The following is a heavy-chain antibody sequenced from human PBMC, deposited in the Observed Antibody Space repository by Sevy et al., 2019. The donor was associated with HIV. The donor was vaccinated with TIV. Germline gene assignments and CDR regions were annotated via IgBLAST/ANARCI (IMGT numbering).Heavy chain of an antibody. D-gene: IGHD6-13*01. CDR1: GFTFSSYW. CDR2: IKQDGSEK. CDR3: ASMGRIAAAYYFDY. V-gene: IGHV3-7*03. J-gene: IGHJ4*02. Sequence: GGSLRLSCAASGFTFSSYWMSWVRQAPGMGLEWVANIKQDGSEKYYVDSVKGRFTISRDNAKNSLYLQMNSLRAEDTAVYYCASMGRIAAAYYFDYWGQGTLVTVSS.